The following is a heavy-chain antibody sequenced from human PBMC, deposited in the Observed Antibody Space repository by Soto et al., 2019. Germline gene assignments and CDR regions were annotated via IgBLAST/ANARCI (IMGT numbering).Heavy chain of an antibody. J-gene: IGHJ1*01. CDR3: VRSPKIGVRGAF. CDR1: GFSFSGYN. Sequence: PGGSLRLSCIGSGFSFSGYNMNWVRQAPGKGLEWVSSIKVGSSRIYQPDSMKGRFTISRDDARNSVYLQINSLRAEDTALYFCVRSPKIGVRGAFWGRGTQVTVSS. D-gene: IGHD3-16*01. V-gene: IGHV3-21*01. CDR2: IKVGSSRI.